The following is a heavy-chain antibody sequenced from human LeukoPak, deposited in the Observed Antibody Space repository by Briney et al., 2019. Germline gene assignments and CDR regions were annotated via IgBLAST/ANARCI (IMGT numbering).Heavy chain of an antibody. CDR3: ARGRVSSSTWYSTYYYYFYMDV. J-gene: IGHJ6*03. D-gene: IGHD1-1*01. CDR2: VDHTGSA. CDR1: DDSITMYY. Sequence: SETLSLTCSVSDDSITMYYWTWIRQPPGKGLEWIGYVDHTGSANFNPSLNGRVSISRDTSKNLFSLRLRSVTAADTAVYFCARGRVSSSTWYSTYYYYFYMDVWGKGTTVTVSS. V-gene: IGHV4-59*01.